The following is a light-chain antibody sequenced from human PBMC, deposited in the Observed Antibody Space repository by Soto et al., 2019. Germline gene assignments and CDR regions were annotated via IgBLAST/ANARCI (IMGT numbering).Light chain of an antibody. Sequence: QSALTQPRSVSGSPGQSVTISCTGTSSDVGANDYVSWYQQHPGKAPKLMIFDVSKRPSGVPDRFSGSKSGNTASLTISGLQAEDEADYYCCSSAVSHTYVFGTGTK. J-gene: IGLJ1*01. CDR1: SSDVGANDY. CDR3: CSSAVSHTYV. CDR2: DVS. V-gene: IGLV2-11*01.